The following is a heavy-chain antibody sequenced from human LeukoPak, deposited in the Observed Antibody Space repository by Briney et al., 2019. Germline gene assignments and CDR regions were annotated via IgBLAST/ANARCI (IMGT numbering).Heavy chain of an antibody. D-gene: IGHD3-10*01. V-gene: IGHV4-34*01. CDR3: ARGGLYYYGSGSYYRPSSPKFSFEY. Sequence: SETLSLTCALYGGSFSGYYGSWIRHPPGEGLEWIGEINHSGSTNYNPSLKSRVTISVDTSNNQFSLKLRPVPAADKAVYYCARGGLYYYGSGSYYRPSSPKFSFEYWGQGTLVTVCS. CDR1: GGSFSGYY. CDR2: INHSGST. J-gene: IGHJ4*02.